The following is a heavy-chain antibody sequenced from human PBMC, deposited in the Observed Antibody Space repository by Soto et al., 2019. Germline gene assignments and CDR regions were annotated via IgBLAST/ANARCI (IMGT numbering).Heavy chain of an antibody. V-gene: IGHV3-15*01. CDR3: TTVPTYCSGGSCYSGDAFDI. J-gene: IGHJ3*02. CDR2: IKSKTDGGTT. D-gene: IGHD2-15*01. Sequence: EVQLVESGGGLVKPGGSLRLSCAASGFTFSNAWMSWVRQAPGKGLEWVGRIKSKTDGGTTDYAAPVKGRFTISRDDSKNTLYLQMNSLKTEDTAVYYCTTVPTYCSGGSCYSGDAFDIWGQGTMVTVSS. CDR1: GFTFSNAW.